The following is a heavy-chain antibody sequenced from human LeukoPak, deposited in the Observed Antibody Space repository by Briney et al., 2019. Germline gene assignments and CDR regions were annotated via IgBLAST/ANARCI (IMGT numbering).Heavy chain of an antibody. J-gene: IGHJ4*02. Sequence: GGSLRLSCAASGFTFSSYAMHWVRQAPGKGLEWVAVISYDGSNKYYADSVKGRFTISRDNSKNTLYLQMNSLRAEDTAVYYCARDGYYDRSGYWMLDYWGQGTLVTVSS. CDR1: GFTFSSYA. CDR3: ARDGYYDRSGYWMLDY. V-gene: IGHV3-30-3*01. D-gene: IGHD3-22*01. CDR2: ISYDGSNK.